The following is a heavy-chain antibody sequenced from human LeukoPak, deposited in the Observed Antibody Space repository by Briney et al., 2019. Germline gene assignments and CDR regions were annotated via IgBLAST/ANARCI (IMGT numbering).Heavy chain of an antibody. Sequence: GASAKVSCKASGGTFSSYAISWVRQAPGQGLEWMGRIIPILGIANYAQRFQGRVTITADKSTSTAYMELSSLRSEDTAVYYCARDNHYYDSSGYCHFDYWGQGTLVTVSS. D-gene: IGHD3-22*01. CDR3: ARDNHYYDSSGYCHFDY. V-gene: IGHV1-69*04. CDR2: IIPILGIA. CDR1: GGTFSSYA. J-gene: IGHJ4*02.